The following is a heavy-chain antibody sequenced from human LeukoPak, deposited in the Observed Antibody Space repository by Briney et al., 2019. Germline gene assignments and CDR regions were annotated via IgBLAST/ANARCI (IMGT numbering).Heavy chain of an antibody. V-gene: IGHV3-30*02. D-gene: IGHD3-16*02. CDR1: GFTFSSYG. J-gene: IGHJ4*02. CDR3: AKASSMITFGGVIVPDDY. CDR2: IRYDEINK. Sequence: GGSLRLSCAASGFTFSSYGMHWVRQAPGKGLEWVAFIRYDEINKYYADSVKGRFTISRDNSKNTLYLQMNSLRAEDTAVYYCAKASSMITFGGVIVPDDYWGQGTLVTVSS.